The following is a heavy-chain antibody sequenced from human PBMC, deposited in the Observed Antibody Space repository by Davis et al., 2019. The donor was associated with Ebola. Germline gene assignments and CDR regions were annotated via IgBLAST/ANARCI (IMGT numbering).Heavy chain of an antibody. Sequence: MPSETLSPTFTVPGGSISSYYWSWIRQPPGKGLEWCGYIYYSGSTNYNPSLKSRVTISVDTSKNQFSLKLSSVTAADTAVYYCAKLGVTPGGDAFDIWGQGTMVTVSS. CDR3: AKLGVTPGGDAFDI. CDR2: IYYSGST. V-gene: IGHV4-59*08. D-gene: IGHD2-21*02. CDR1: GGSISSYY. J-gene: IGHJ3*02.